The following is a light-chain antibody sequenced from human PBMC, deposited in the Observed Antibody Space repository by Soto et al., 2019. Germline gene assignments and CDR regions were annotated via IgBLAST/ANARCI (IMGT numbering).Light chain of an antibody. CDR1: QSVSYN. Sequence: EIVMTQSPATLSVSPGETATLSCRASQSVSYNLAWYQQKPGQGPRLLIYGAFTRATGIPARFSGSGSGTEFTLTISSLQSEDFAVYYCQPYKHWPPLTFGGGNKVEIK. J-gene: IGKJ4*01. CDR2: GAF. CDR3: QPYKHWPPLT. V-gene: IGKV3-15*01.